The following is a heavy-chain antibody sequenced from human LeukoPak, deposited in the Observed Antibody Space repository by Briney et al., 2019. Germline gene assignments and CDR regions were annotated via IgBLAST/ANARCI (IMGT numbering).Heavy chain of an antibody. D-gene: IGHD7-27*01. CDR1: GGSISSYY. J-gene: IGHJ4*02. V-gene: IGHV4-59*04. CDR2: VYHTGGT. CDR3: ARLGY. Sequence: SETLSLTCTVSGGSISSYYWSWIRQSPGKGLEWIGSVYHTGGTYYNLSLKSRVTISVDTSKNQSSLRLRSVTVAATAVYYCARLGYWPQGTLVPVSS.